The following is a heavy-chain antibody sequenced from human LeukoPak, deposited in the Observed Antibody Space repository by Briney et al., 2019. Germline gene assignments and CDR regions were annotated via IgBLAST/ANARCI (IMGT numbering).Heavy chain of an antibody. V-gene: IGHV1-18*01. CDR3: ARDTPGSGSYYND. J-gene: IGHJ4*02. D-gene: IGHD3-10*01. CDR2: ISAYNGNT. Sequence: ASVKVSCKASGGTFSSYAISWVRQAPGQGLEWMGWISAYNGNTNYAQKLQGRVTMTTDTSTSTAYMELRSLRSDDTAVYYCARDTPGSGSYYNDWGQGTLVTVSS. CDR1: GGTFSSYA.